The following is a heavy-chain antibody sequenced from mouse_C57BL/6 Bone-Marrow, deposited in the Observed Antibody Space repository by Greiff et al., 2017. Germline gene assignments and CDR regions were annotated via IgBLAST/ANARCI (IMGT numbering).Heavy chain of an antibody. CDR1: GYTFTSYW. J-gene: IGHJ2*01. Sequence: VQLKQPGAELVKPGASVKLSCKASGYTFTSYWMHWVKQRPGQGLEWIGMIHPNSGSTNYNEKFKSKATLTVDKSSSTAYMQLSSLTSEDSAVYYCARSRGWPFFDYWGQGTTLTVSS. D-gene: IGHD2-3*01. V-gene: IGHV1-64*01. CDR3: ARSRGWPFFDY. CDR2: IHPNSGST.